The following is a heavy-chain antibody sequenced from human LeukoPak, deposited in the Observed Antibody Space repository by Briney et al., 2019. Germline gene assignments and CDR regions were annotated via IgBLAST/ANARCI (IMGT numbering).Heavy chain of an antibody. J-gene: IGHJ5*02. CDR3: ARGSVRGEFDP. CDR2: IYYTGST. Sequence: SETLSLTCTLSGGSLSTYYWSWVRQPPGKGLEWIGYIYYTGSTDYNTYLKSRVTMSVATSKNQFSLKLSSVTAADTAVYSCARGSVRGEFDPWGQGTLVTVSS. CDR1: GGSLSTYY. V-gene: IGHV4-59*01. D-gene: IGHD3-10*01.